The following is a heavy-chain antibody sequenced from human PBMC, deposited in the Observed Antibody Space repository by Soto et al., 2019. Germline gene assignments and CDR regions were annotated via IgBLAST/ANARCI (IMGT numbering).Heavy chain of an antibody. CDR3: AKCGSTCYRGVFDY. CDR2: IGGAGSST. D-gene: IGHD2-15*01. J-gene: IGHJ4*02. Sequence: EVQLLESGGGLGQPGGSLRLSCAASGFTFSNYPMTWVRQAPGKGLEWVSLIGGAGSSTYYAESVKGRFTISRDNSKNTLYLQMNGVRAEDSAMYYCAKCGSTCYRGVFDYWGQGTLVTVSS. V-gene: IGHV3-23*01. CDR1: GFTFSNYP.